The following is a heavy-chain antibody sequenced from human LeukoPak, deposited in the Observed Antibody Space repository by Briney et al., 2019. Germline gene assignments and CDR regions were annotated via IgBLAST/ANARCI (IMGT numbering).Heavy chain of an antibody. Sequence: GGSLRLSCAASGFTFSSYAMSWVRQAPGKGLEWVSTISGSGGSTYYADSVKGRFTISRDNSKNTLYLQMNSLRAEDTAVYYCAKVDWNDPRPYWGQGTLVTVSS. J-gene: IGHJ4*02. CDR1: GFTFSSYA. V-gene: IGHV3-23*01. CDR2: ISGSGGST. D-gene: IGHD1-1*01. CDR3: AKVDWNDPRPY.